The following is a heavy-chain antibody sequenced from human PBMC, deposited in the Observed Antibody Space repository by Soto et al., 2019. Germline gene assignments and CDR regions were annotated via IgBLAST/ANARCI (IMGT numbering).Heavy chain of an antibody. CDR3: ARDRVTYYDFWSGPNYYGMDV. Sequence: ASVKVSCKASGYTFNCYARHWVRQATGQRLEWMGWINAGNGNTKYSQKFQGRVTITRDTSASTAYMELSSLRSEDTAVYYCARDRVTYYDFWSGPNYYGMDVWGQGTTVTVSS. CDR2: INAGNGNT. J-gene: IGHJ6*02. D-gene: IGHD3-3*01. V-gene: IGHV1-3*01. CDR1: GYTFNCYA.